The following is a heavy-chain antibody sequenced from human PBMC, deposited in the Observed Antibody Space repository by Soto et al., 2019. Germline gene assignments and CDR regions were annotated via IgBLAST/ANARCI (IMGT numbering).Heavy chain of an antibody. D-gene: IGHD2-2*01. CDR1: GFTFGHYA. Sequence: QVQLEESGGGVVQPGRSLRLSCAASGFTFGHYAMHWVRQAPGKGLEWLAIISYDGDNEYYAGSVRGRFTISRDNSKNTLYLQTNDLRHEDTAVYYCAKEGGPVYCNSPGCSAKHFDYWGQGTLVTVSS. J-gene: IGHJ4*02. CDR3: AKEGGPVYCNSPGCSAKHFDY. V-gene: IGHV3-30*18. CDR2: ISYDGDNE.